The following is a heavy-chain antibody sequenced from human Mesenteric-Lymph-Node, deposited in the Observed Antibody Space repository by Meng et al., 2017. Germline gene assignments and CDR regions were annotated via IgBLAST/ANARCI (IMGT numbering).Heavy chain of an antibody. J-gene: IGHJ4*02. V-gene: IGHV4-31*03. Sequence: QGQLQESGPGLVRPSETLSLTCTVSGGSVSSGSYYWSWIRQPPGKGLEWIGYIYYSGSTYYNPSLKSRVTISVDTSKSQFPLKLSSVTAADTAVYYCARGPSRWLQFSFDYWGQGTLVTVSS. D-gene: IGHD5-24*01. CDR1: GGSVSSGSYY. CDR2: IYYSGST. CDR3: ARGPSRWLQFSFDY.